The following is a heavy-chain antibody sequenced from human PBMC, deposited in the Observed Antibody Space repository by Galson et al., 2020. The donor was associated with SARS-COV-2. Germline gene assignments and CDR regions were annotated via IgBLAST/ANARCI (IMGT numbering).Heavy chain of an antibody. J-gene: IGHJ6*02. CDR1: GGTFSGYN. CDR2: INHSGSS. V-gene: IGHV4-34*08. CDR3: AKRNEVVWFGQVVGDNYRDGMDV. Sequence: SESLSLTCAAYGGTFSGYNLTWIRQPPGKGLEWIGAINHSGSSNFNPSPKSRLTMLSDTSKNKFSLQLSSVTAADTGVYYCAKRNEVVWFGQVVGDNYRDGMDVWGQGTTVTVSS. D-gene: IGHD3-10*01.